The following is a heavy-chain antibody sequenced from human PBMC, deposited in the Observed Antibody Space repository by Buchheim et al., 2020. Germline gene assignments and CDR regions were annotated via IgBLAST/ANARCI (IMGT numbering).Heavy chain of an antibody. D-gene: IGHD5-18*01. CDR3: AKHGGYSYGSPYYFDY. J-gene: IGHJ4*02. Sequence: EVQLLESGGGLVQPGGSLRLSCAASGFTFSSYAMSWVRQAPGKGLEWVSAISGSGGSTSYADSVKGRFTISRNNSRDTVELQMNSLRAEDTAVYYCAKHGGYSYGSPYYFDYWGQGTL. V-gene: IGHV3-23*01. CDR2: ISGSGGST. CDR1: GFTFSSYA.